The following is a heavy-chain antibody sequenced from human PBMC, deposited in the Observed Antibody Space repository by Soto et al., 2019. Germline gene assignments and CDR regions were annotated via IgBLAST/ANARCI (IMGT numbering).Heavy chain of an antibody. Sequence: PSETLSLTCTVSGGSISSGSSYWGWIRQPPGKGLEWIGSIYYLGNTYYNPSLGGRVSISVDTSKNQFSLKLKSVTAADTAVFYCAELFPYVSSGYHLTYWGQGTLVTVSS. CDR1: GGSISSGSSY. J-gene: IGHJ4*02. CDR3: AELFPYVSSGYHLTY. D-gene: IGHD3-22*01. CDR2: IYYLGNT. V-gene: IGHV4-39*01.